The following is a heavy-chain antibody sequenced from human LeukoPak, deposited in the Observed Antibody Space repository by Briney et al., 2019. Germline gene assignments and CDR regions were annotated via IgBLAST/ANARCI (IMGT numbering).Heavy chain of an antibody. D-gene: IGHD3-9*01. CDR1: GDSISSGDYC. CDR3: ARVSDILTSYYDY. V-gene: IGHV4-30-4*01. CDR2: IYYSGST. Sequence: SETLSLTCTVSGDSISSGDYCWSWIRQPPGKGLEWIGYIYYSGSTYYNPSLKSRVTISVDTSKNQFSLKLSSVTAADTAVYYCARVSDILTSYYDYWGQGTLVTVSS. J-gene: IGHJ4*02.